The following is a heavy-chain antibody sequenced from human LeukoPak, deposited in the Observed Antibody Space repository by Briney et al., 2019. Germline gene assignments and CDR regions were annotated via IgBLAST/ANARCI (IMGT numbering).Heavy chain of an antibody. Sequence: AGGSLRLSCAASGFIFDDFGMSWVRQAPGKGLEWVSGINWSGGSTGYADSVKGRFTISRDNAKNSPYLQMNSLRAEDTAFYYRARWSAADCSGRTCYSSFEYWGQGTLVTVSS. J-gene: IGHJ4*02. CDR3: ARWSAADCSGRTCYSSFEY. CDR2: INWSGGST. CDR1: GFIFDDFG. V-gene: IGHV3-20*04. D-gene: IGHD2-15*01.